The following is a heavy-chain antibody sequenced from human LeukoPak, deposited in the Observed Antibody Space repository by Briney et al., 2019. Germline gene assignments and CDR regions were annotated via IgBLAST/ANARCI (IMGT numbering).Heavy chain of an antibody. D-gene: IGHD2-21*01. CDR3: AKDQIVVVIATFSY. Sequence: GGSLRLSCAASGFTFSSYAMSWVRQAPGKGLEWVSAISGSGGSTYYADSVKGRFTVSRDNSKNTLYLQMNSLRAEDTAVYYWAKDQIVVVIATFSYWGQGTLVTVSS. J-gene: IGHJ4*02. CDR1: GFTFSSYA. CDR2: ISGSGGST. V-gene: IGHV3-23*01.